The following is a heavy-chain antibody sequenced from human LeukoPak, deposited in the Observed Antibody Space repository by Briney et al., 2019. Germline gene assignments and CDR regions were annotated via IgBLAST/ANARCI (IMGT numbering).Heavy chain of an antibody. Sequence: SETLPLTCTVSGGSISSYYWSWIRQPPGKGLEWIGYIYYSGSTNYNPSLKSRVTISVDTSKNQFSLKLSSVTAADTAVYYCARHQYYDYVWGSYRDAFDIWGQGTMVTVSS. CDR2: IYYSGST. D-gene: IGHD3-16*01. CDR1: GGSISSYY. J-gene: IGHJ3*02. V-gene: IGHV4-59*08. CDR3: ARHQYYDYVWGSYRDAFDI.